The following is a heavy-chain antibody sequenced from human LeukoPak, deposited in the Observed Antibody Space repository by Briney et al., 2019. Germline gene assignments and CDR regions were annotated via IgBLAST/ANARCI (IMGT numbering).Heavy chain of an antibody. J-gene: IGHJ4*02. CDR3: ARLAAGSLY. V-gene: IGHV1-69*04. Sequence: SVKVSCKASGGTFSSYAISWVRQAPGQGLEWMGRIIPILGIANYAQKLQGRVTITADKSTSTAYMELSSLRSEDTAVYYCARLAAGSLYWGQGTLVTVSS. D-gene: IGHD6-13*01. CDR1: GGTFSSYA. CDR2: IIPILGIA.